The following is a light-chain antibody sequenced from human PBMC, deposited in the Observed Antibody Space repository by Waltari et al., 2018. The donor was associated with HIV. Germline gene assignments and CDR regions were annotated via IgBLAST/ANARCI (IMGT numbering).Light chain of an antibody. V-gene: IGLV1-44*01. CDR3: AAWDDSRSGVV. J-gene: IGLJ2*01. CDR2: SDN. CDR1: SPNIASKT. Sequence: QSVLTQPPSASGTAGQRVTISCSGSSPNIASKTVNWYQQLPGTAPKLLIYSDNQRPSGVPDRFSGSKSGTSASLAISGLQSEDEADYSCAAWDDSRSGVVFGGGTRLTVL.